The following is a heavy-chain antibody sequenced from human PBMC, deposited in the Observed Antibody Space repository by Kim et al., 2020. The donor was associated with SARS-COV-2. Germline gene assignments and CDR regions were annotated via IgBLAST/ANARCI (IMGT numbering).Heavy chain of an antibody. V-gene: IGHV4-31*02. CDR2: T. J-gene: IGHJ4*02. CDR3: ARVVEKDSLDY. Sequence: TYYNPSLKSRVTLSVDTSKNQFSLKLSSVTAADTAVYYCARVVEKDSLDYWGQGTLVTVSS. D-gene: IGHD2-2*01.